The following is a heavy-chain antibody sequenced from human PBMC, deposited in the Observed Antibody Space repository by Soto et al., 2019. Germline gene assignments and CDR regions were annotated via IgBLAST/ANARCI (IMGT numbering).Heavy chain of an antibody. CDR1: GFTFSDYY. Sequence: ESGGGLVKPGGSLRLSCAASGFTFSDYYMSWIRQAPGKGLEWVSYISSSSSYTNYADSVKGRFTISRDNAKNSLYLQMNSLRAEDTAVYYCARDTYDFWSGYYNGYGMDVWGQGTTVTVSS. J-gene: IGHJ6*02. D-gene: IGHD3-3*01. CDR2: ISSSSSYT. V-gene: IGHV3-11*06. CDR3: ARDTYDFWSGYYNGYGMDV.